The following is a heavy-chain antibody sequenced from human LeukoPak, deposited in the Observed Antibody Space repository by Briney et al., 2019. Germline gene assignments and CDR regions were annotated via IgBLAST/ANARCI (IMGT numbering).Heavy chain of an antibody. CDR1: GFTFNSYA. D-gene: IGHD6-19*01. CDR2: ISGSDYST. J-gene: IGHJ4*02. CDR3: AREIVAGAFDS. V-gene: IGHV3-23*01. Sequence: GGSLRLSCAASGFTFNSYAMNWVRQAPGKGLEWVSGISGSDYSTHYADSLKTRFTVSRDNSKNTVYLQMHSLRVEDTAVYYCAREIVAGAFDSWGQGTLVTVSS.